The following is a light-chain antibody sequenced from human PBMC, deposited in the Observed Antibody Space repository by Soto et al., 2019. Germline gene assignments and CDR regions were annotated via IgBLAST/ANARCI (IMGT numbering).Light chain of an antibody. CDR2: GVS. CDR3: QQYGSSGT. Sequence: DIVLTQSPGTLSLSPGERATLSCRASQSVSGSDLAWYQQKPGQAPRLLISGVSNRATGTPDRFSGSGSGTDFTLTISRLEPEDFAVYYCQQYGSSGTFGQGTKVDIK. J-gene: IGKJ1*01. CDR1: QSVSGSD. V-gene: IGKV3-20*01.